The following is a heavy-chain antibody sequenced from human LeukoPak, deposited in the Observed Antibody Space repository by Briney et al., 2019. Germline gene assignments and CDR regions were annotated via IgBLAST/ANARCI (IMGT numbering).Heavy chain of an antibody. D-gene: IGHD3-22*01. V-gene: IGHV4-38-2*02. CDR1: GYSISSGHY. Sequence: SETLSLTCTVSGYSISSGHYWGWIRQPPGKGLEWIGSFYHSGTTYYNPSLKSRVTISVDTSKNQFSLKLSSVTAADTAVYYCARALDYYDSSGYYSYYYMDVWGKGTTVTVS. CDR2: FYHSGTT. J-gene: IGHJ6*03. CDR3: ARALDYYDSSGYYSYYYMDV.